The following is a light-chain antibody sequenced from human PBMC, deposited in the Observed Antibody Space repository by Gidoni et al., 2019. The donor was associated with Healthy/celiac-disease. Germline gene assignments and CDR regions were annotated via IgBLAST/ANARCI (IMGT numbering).Light chain of an antibody. CDR1: QSVSSY. CDR3: QQRSNWPPLT. CDR2: DAS. J-gene: IGKJ4*01. Sequence: EIVWTQSPATLSLSPGDRATLSCRASQSVSSYLAWYQQKPGQAPRLLIYDASNRATGIPARFSVSGSGTDFTLTISSLEPEDFAVYYCQQRSNWPPLTFGGGTKVEIK. V-gene: IGKV3-11*01.